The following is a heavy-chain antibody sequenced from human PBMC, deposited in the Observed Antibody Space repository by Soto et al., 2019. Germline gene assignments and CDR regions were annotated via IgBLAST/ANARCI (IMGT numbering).Heavy chain of an antibody. CDR2: TWYDGAKE. D-gene: IGHD3-22*01. J-gene: IGHJ6*02. V-gene: IGHV3-33*01. Sequence: QLQLVESGGGVVQPGRSLRISCATSGFNFNSYGIHWVRQAPGKGLEWVAVTWYDGAKEYYADSVKGRFTISRDSSTNTLFLQMNSLRAEDSAVYYCARNFPPYSSYTLYYFYGMGVWGQGTTVTVSS. CDR3: ARNFPPYSSYTLYYFYGMGV. CDR1: GFNFNSYG.